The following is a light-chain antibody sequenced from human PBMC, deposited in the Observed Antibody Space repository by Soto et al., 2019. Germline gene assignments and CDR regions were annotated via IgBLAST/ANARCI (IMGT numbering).Light chain of an antibody. Sequence: DIQMTQSPSSVSASVGDRVTITCRASQGIVSWLAWYQQKPGKAPKLLIYAASNLQCGVPLRFSGSRSGPDFTLTICSLQPEDFPTYSCQQTTSVPLTFGGGTKVEIK. CDR2: AAS. CDR1: QGIVSW. J-gene: IGKJ4*01. V-gene: IGKV1-12*01. CDR3: QQTTSVPLT.